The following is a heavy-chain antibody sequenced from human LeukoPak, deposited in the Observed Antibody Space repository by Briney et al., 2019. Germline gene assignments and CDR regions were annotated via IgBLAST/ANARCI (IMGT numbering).Heavy chain of an antibody. V-gene: IGHV3-7*01. Sequence: GGSLRLSCAASGFTFSSHWMSWVRQAPGKGLEWVANIKVDGSEKYYVDSVKGRFTISRDNAKNSLYLQMNSLRAEDTAVYYCARDGSGVAAGIDYWGQGTLVTVSS. CDR2: IKVDGSEK. D-gene: IGHD6-13*01. J-gene: IGHJ4*02. CDR3: ARDGSGVAAGIDY. CDR1: GFTFSSHW.